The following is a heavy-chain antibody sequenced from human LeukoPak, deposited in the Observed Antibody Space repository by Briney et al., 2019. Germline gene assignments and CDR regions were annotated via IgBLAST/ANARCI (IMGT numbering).Heavy chain of an antibody. CDR2: IYYSGST. Sequence: LRLSCAASGFTFSSYAMSWIRQHPGKGLEWIGYIYYSGSTYYNPSLKSRVTISVDTSKNQFSLKLSSVTAADTAVYYCARELHYALDYWGQGTLVTVSS. J-gene: IGHJ4*02. D-gene: IGHD2-2*01. V-gene: IGHV4-31*02. CDR3: ARELHYALDY. CDR1: GFTFSSYA.